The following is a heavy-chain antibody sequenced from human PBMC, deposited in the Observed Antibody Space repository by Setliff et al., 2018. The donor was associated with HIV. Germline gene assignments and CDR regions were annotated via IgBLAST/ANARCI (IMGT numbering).Heavy chain of an antibody. V-gene: IGHV1-69*13. CDR3: ARGVDGSYRKFFDN. Sequence: RASVKVSCKASGGSFSSYGLSWVRQAPGQGLEWMGGIMPIFGTANYAQKFQGRVTIIADASTNTVNMELSSLRSEDTAVYYCARGVDGSYRKFFDNWGQGTLVTVS. D-gene: IGHD1-26*01. CDR2: IMPIFGTA. CDR1: GGSFSSYG. J-gene: IGHJ4*02.